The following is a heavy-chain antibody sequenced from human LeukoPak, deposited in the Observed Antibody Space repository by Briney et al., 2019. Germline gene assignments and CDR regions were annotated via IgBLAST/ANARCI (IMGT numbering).Heavy chain of an antibody. D-gene: IGHD4-17*01. Sequence: GGSLRLSCAASGFTFSSYGMHWVRQAPGKGLEWVAFIRYDGSNKYYADSVKGRFTISRDNSKNTLYLQMNSLRAEDTAVYYCAKEHDYGDHGAFDIWGQGTMVTVSS. CDR2: IRYDGSNK. V-gene: IGHV3-30*02. J-gene: IGHJ3*02. CDR3: AKEHDYGDHGAFDI. CDR1: GFTFSSYG.